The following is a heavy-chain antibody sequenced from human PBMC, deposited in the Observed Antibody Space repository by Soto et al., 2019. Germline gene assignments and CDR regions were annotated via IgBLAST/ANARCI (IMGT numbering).Heavy chain of an antibody. V-gene: IGHV3-21*02. CDR3: TRDASRDSSARGWFDP. J-gene: IGHJ5*02. Sequence: EVQLVESGGGLVKPGGSLRLSCAASGFTFRSFTMNWVRQAPGKGLEWVSTISSNSAYIYYTDALRGRFTISRDNAKNSLHLQMNHLRAEDTAVYYCTRDASRDSSARGWFDPWGPGTLVTVSS. D-gene: IGHD6-13*01. CDR2: ISSNSAYI. CDR1: GFTFRSFT.